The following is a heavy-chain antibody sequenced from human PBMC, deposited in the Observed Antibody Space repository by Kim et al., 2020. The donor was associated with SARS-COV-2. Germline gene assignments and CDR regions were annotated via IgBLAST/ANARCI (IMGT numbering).Heavy chain of an antibody. Sequence: ASVKVSCKASGYTFTSYAMNWVRQAPGQGLEWMGWINTNTGNPTYAQGFTGRFVFSLDTSVSTAYLQISSLKAEDTAVYYCARLDYYDSSGFLGLFDYWGQGTLVTVSS. CDR3: ARLDYYDSSGFLGLFDY. V-gene: IGHV7-4-1*02. D-gene: IGHD3-22*01. CDR2: INTNTGNP. J-gene: IGHJ4*02. CDR1: GYTFTSYA.